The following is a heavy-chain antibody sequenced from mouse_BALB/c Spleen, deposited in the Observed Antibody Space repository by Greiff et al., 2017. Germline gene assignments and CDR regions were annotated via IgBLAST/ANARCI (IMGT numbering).Heavy chain of an antibody. V-gene: IGHV1-14*01. J-gene: IGHJ3*01. Sequence: ESGPELVKPGASVKMSCKASGYTFTSYVMHWVKQKPGQGLEWIGYINPYNDGTKYNEKFKGKATLTSDKSSSTAYMELSSLTSEDSAVHYCAREGRGVGDYDGSWFAYWGQGTLVTVSA. CDR1: GYTFTSYV. CDR2: INPYNDGT. D-gene: IGHD2-4*01. CDR3: AREGRGVGDYDGSWFAY.